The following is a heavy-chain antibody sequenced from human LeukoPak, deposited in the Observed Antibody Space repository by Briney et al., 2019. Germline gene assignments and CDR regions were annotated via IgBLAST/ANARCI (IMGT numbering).Heavy chain of an antibody. V-gene: IGHV4-39*01. CDR3: ARHLPGGGSGTKLPDY. CDR1: GGSINNINYY. J-gene: IGHJ4*02. CDR2: TYYAGNS. Sequence: SETLSLTCIVSGGSINNINYYWGWIRQPPGKGLEWIGATYYAGNSVSTPSLQSRLTISGDTSKNQFFLRLTSVTASDTAVYYCARHLPGGGSGTKLPDYWGQGILVTVSS. D-gene: IGHD3-10*01.